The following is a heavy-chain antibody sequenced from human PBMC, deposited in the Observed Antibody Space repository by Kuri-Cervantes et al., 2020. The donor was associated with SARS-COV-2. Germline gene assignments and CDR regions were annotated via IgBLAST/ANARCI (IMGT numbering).Heavy chain of an antibody. J-gene: IGHJ3*02. CDR1: GYTFTSYG. CDR3: AREAPGGPMGGFHDAFDI. CDR2: ISAYNGNA. Sequence: ASVKVSCKASGYTFTSYGISWVRQAPGQGLEWMGWISAYNGNANYAQKFQGRVTITMDESTSTAYMELSSLRSEDTAVYYCAREAPGGPMGGFHDAFDIWGQGTMVTVSS. V-gene: IGHV1-18*01. D-gene: IGHD3-10*01.